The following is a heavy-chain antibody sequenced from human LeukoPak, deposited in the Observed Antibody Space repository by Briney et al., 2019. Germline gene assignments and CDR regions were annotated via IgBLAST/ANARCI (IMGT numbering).Heavy chain of an antibody. CDR1: GVPISSDY. CDR3: ARDFDS. CDR2: IYNSGST. J-gene: IGHJ4*02. Sequence: SETLSLTCTVSGVPISSDYWNWIRQPAGKGLEWIGLIYNSGSTNYNPSLKSRVTMSVDASKNQFSLKLSSVTAADTAVYYCARDFDSWGQGTLVTVSS. V-gene: IGHV4-4*07.